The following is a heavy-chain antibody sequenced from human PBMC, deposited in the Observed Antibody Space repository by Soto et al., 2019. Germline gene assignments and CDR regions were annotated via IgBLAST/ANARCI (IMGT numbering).Heavy chain of an antibody. J-gene: IGHJ4*02. V-gene: IGHV4-31*03. D-gene: IGHD2-21*01. CDR3: ARVRNSLFDY. CDR1: GGSISSGGHY. CDR2: IYHSGSA. Sequence: SETLSLTCTVSGGSISSGGHYWSWIRQHPGKGLEWIGNIYHSGSAYSNPSLKSRFIISVDTSNNQFSLKLSSVAAADTAVYYCARVRNSLFDYWGQGILVTVSS.